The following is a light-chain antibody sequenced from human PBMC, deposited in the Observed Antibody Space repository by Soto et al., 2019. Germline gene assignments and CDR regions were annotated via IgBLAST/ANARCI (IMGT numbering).Light chain of an antibody. CDR3: AAWDDSLSGRV. CDR1: SSNIGSNY. V-gene: IGLV1-47*02. Sequence: QSVLTQPPSASGTPGQRVTISCSGSSSNIGSNYVYWYQQLPGTAPKLLIYNNDQRPSGVPDRFSGSKSGTSASLDISGLRSEDEADYYCAAWDDSLSGRVFGGGTKLTVL. CDR2: NND. J-gene: IGLJ3*02.